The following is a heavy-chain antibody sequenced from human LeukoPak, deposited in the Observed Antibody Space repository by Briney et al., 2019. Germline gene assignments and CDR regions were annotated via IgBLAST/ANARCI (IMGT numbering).Heavy chain of an antibody. CDR2: INHSGST. CDR3: AKGRGPFDP. V-gene: IGHV4-34*01. D-gene: IGHD3-10*01. Sequence: SETLSLTCAVYGGSFSGYYWSWIRQPPGKGLEWIGEINHSGSTNYNPSLKSRVTISVDTSKNHFSLKLSSLTAADTGVYYCAKGRGPFDPWGQGTLVTVSS. CDR1: GGSFSGYY. J-gene: IGHJ5*02.